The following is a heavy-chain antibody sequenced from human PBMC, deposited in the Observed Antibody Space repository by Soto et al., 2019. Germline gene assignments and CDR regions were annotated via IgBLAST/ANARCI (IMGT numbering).Heavy chain of an antibody. CDR3: ARDRPSIDAFDL. V-gene: IGHV4-4*02. CDR2: ICHSGST. CDR1: GFSITNGDW. J-gene: IGHJ3*01. Sequence: XETLSLTCAVSGFSITNGDWWSWVRQPPVKGLEWIGEICHSGSTKYNPSLESRATISVDKSTNQFSLRLDSVTAADTAFYYCARDRPSIDAFDLWGQGTMVTVSS.